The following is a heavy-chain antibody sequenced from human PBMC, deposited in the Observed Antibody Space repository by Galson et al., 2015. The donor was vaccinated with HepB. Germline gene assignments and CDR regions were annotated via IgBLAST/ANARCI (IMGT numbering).Heavy chain of an antibody. J-gene: IGHJ6*03. CDR2: INPNSGGT. Sequence: SVKVSCKASGYTFTGYYMHWVRQAPGQGLEWMGWINPNSGGTNYAQKFQGRVTMTRDTSISTAYMELSRLRSDDTAVYYCARDPGSGYYDFWRDANYYYMDIWGKGTTVTVSS. D-gene: IGHD3-3*01. CDR3: ARDPGSGYYDFWRDANYYYMDI. CDR1: GYTFTGYY. V-gene: IGHV1-2*02.